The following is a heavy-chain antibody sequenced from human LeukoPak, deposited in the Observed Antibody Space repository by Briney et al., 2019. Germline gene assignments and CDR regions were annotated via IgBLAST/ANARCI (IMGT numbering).Heavy chain of an antibody. D-gene: IGHD1-26*01. Sequence: GGSLRLSCAASGFTFSNYAMSWVRQAPGKGLGWVSGISGSGGSTYYADSVKGRFTISRDNSKNTLYLQMNSLRAEDTAVYYCAKGNSSYYFAFDIWGRGTMVTVSS. CDR1: GFTFSNYA. J-gene: IGHJ3*02. CDR3: AKGNSSYYFAFDI. V-gene: IGHV3-23*01. CDR2: ISGSGGST.